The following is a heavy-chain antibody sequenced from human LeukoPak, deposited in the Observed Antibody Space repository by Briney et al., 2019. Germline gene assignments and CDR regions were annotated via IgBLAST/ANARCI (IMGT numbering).Heavy chain of an antibody. CDR1: RFYFSTYG. V-gene: IGHV3-48*04. CDR3: ASAHGGSGYDRPFDY. CDR2: IDSSASTT. D-gene: IGHD5-12*01. J-gene: IGHJ4*02. Sequence: GGSLRLSCTASRFYFSTYGMNWVRQVPGKGLEWVSYIDSSASTTYYAGSVQGRFTISRDNAKNSLYLQMRSLRVEDTAFYYCASAHGGSGYDRPFDYWGQGTLVTVSS.